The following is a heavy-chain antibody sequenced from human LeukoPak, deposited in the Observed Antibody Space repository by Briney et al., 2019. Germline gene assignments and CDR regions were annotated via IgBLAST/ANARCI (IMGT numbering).Heavy chain of an antibody. D-gene: IGHD2-2*02. CDR1: GFTFRPYW. Sequence: PGGSLRLSCAASGFTFRPYWMHWVRQVPGKGLVWVSDINSDGTITHYADSVKGRFTVSRDNAQDTLYLQMNSLRAEDTAVYYCARGTALQDYWGQGTLVTVSS. CDR3: ARGTALQDY. CDR2: INSDGTIT. J-gene: IGHJ4*02. V-gene: IGHV3-74*01.